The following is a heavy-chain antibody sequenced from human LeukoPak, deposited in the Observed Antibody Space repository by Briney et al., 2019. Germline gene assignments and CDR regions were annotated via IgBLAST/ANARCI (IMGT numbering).Heavy chain of an antibody. Sequence: PGGSLRLSCAASGFTFSSYAMSWGREAPGKGLEWVSAISGSGGSTYYADSVKGRFTISRDNSKNTLYLQMNSLRAEDTAVYYCAKDTGFTRPTSYSSSSYFDYWGQGTLVTVSS. CDR3: AKDTGFTRPTSYSSSSYFDY. CDR2: ISGSGGST. CDR1: GFTFSSYA. D-gene: IGHD6-13*01. V-gene: IGHV3-23*01. J-gene: IGHJ4*02.